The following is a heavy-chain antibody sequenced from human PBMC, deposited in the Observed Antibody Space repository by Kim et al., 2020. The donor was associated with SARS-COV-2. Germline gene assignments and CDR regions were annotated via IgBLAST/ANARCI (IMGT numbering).Heavy chain of an antibody. CDR2: INPSGGST. J-gene: IGHJ6*02. CDR1: GYTFTSYY. Sequence: ASVKVSCKASGYTFTSYYMHWVRQAPGQGLEWMGIINPSGGSTSYAQKFQGRVTMTRDTSTSTVYMELSSLRSEDTAVYYCAGDIVVVVAATLSFYYYGMDVWGQGTTVTVSS. V-gene: IGHV1-46*01. D-gene: IGHD2-15*01. CDR3: AGDIVVVVAATLSFYYYGMDV.